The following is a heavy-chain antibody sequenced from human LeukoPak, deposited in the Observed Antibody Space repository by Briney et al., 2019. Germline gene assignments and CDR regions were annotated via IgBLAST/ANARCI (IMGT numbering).Heavy chain of an antibody. Sequence: GASVKVSCKASGYIFTSYYMHWVRQAPGQGLEWMGIINPSGGSTTYAQKFQGRVTMTRDTSTSTVYMGLSSLRSEDTAVYYCARRPSRYSAFDIWGQGTMVTVSS. CDR1: GYIFTSYY. D-gene: IGHD4-11*01. CDR2: INPSGGST. CDR3: ARRPSRYSAFDI. J-gene: IGHJ3*02. V-gene: IGHV1-46*01.